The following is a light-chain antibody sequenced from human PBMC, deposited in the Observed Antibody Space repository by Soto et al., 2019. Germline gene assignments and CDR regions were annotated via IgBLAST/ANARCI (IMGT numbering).Light chain of an antibody. CDR3: QQRSNWPL. V-gene: IGKV3-11*01. Sequence: EIVLTQSPATLSLSPGERATLSCRASQSVSSYLAWYQQKPGQAPRLLIYDASNRATGIPARFSGSGSGTDFTLTISSLEPEDFAVYYCQQRSNWPLLGPETKVDIK. CDR1: QSVSSY. J-gene: IGKJ3*01. CDR2: DAS.